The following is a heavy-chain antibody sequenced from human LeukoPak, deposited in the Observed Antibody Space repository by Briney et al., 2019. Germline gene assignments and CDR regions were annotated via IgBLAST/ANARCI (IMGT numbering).Heavy chain of an antibody. CDR1: GGSISSGDYY. CDR3: ASLKYNWNYRVLDY. V-gene: IGHV4-30-4*01. Sequence: PSETLSLTCSVSGGSISSGDYYWSWIRQPPGKGLEWIGYIYYSGTTDHNPSLKSRVSISVDTSKNQFSLKLSSVTAADTAMYYCASLKYNWNYRVLDYWGQGTLVTVSS. CDR2: IYYSGTT. D-gene: IGHD1-7*01. J-gene: IGHJ4*02.